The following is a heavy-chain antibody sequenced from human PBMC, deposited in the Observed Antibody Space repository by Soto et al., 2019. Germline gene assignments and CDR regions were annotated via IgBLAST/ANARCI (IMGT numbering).Heavy chain of an antibody. CDR2: ISGSGGST. D-gene: IGHD3-3*01. CDR1: GFTFSSYA. J-gene: IGHJ3*02. V-gene: IGHV3-23*01. CDR3: AKDWGSLRFLEWPTAPKGGAFDI. Sequence: GGSLRLSCAASGFTFSSYAMSWVRQAPGKGLEWVSAISGSGGSTYYADSVKGRFTISRDNSKNTLYLQMNSLRAEDTAVYYCAKDWGSLRFLEWPTAPKGGAFDICGQGIMVIVSS.